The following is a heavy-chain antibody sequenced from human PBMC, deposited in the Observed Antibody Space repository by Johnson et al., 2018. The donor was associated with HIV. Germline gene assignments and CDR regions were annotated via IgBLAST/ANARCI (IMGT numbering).Heavy chain of an antibody. CDR2: IKSKTGGGTT. J-gene: IGHJ3*02. Sequence: VQLVESGGDLVQPGGSLRLSCAATGFNFSSNWMNWVRQAPGKGLEWVSRIKSKTGGGTTSYAAPVKGRFTISRDDSKDTVYLHMNSLKVDDTAVYYCTTDWEYYYGSGKLDAFDMWGQGTMVTVSS. CDR1: GFNFSSNW. D-gene: IGHD3-10*01. CDR3: TTDWEYYYGSGKLDAFDM. V-gene: IGHV3-15*06.